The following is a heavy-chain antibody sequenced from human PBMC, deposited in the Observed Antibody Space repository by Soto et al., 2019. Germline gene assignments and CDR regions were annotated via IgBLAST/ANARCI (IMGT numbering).Heavy chain of an antibody. Sequence: EVQLVESGGGLVKPGGSLRLSCAASGFNFSSYTMNWVRQAPGKGLEWVSSISSRVNYIYYADSVKGRFTISRDNAKNSLYLQRNSLRAEDTAVYYCASAGTYDLWSGPSIWGQGALVTVSS. D-gene: IGHD3-3*01. CDR3: ASAGTYDLWSGPSI. CDR2: ISSRVNYI. CDR1: GFNFSSYT. V-gene: IGHV3-21*01. J-gene: IGHJ4*02.